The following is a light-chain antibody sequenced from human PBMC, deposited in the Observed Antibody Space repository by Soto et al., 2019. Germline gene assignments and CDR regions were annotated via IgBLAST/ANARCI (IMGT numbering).Light chain of an antibody. J-gene: IGKJ1*01. CDR3: QQYNSYWT. CDR1: EAINTW. CDR2: QAS. Sequence: DLQMTQSPPTLSPSVGATSTFPCRPSEAINTWFAWFQQKPGKAPKLLIYQASTLESGVPSRFSGSGAGTEFPLTISSLQPDDFATYYCQQYNSYWTFGQGTKVDIK. V-gene: IGKV1-5*03.